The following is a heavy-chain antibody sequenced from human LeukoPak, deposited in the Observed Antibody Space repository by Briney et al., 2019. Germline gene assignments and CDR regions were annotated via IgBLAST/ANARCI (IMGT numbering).Heavy chain of an antibody. D-gene: IGHD6-25*01. Sequence: GGSLRLSCAASGFTFDDYAMHWVRQAPGKGLEWVSLISWDGGSTYYADSVKGRFTISRDNSKNTLYLQMNSLRAEDTAVYYCAKDDRLPYYFDYWGQGTLVTVSS. CDR3: AKDDRLPYYFDY. CDR2: ISWDGGST. J-gene: IGHJ4*02. V-gene: IGHV3-43D*03. CDR1: GFTFDDYA.